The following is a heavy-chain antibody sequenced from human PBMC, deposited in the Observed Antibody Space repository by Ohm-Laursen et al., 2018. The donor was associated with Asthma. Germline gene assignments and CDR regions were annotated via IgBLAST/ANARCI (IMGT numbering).Heavy chain of an antibody. CDR2: IYSGGST. CDR3: ARVVFYGGPPGY. CDR1: GFTVSSNY. V-gene: IGHV3-53*05. Sequence: GSLRLSCAASGFTVSSNYMSWVRQAPGKGLEWVSVIYSGGSTYYADPVKGRFTISRDNSKNTLHLQMNSLRAEDTAVYYRARVVFYGGPPGYWGQGTLVTVSS. J-gene: IGHJ4*02. D-gene: IGHD4-23*01.